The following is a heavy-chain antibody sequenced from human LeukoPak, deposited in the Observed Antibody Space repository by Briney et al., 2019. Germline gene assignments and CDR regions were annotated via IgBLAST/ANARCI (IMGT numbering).Heavy chain of an antibody. D-gene: IGHD1-26*01. Sequence: ASVKVSCKASGYTFTSHDINWVRQATGQGLEWMGWMNPNSGNTGFAQKFQGRVTTTRYTSISTAYMELSSLRSEDTAIYYCARGRGSGSNYRRLDYWGQGSLVTVSS. V-gene: IGHV1-8*03. CDR3: ARGRGSGSNYRRLDY. CDR2: MNPNSGNT. CDR1: GYTFTSHD. J-gene: IGHJ4*02.